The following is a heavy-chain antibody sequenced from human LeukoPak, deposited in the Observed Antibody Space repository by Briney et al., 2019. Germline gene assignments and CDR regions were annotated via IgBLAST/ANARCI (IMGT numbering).Heavy chain of an antibody. V-gene: IGHV4-34*01. J-gene: IGHJ4*02. CDR2: INHSGST. D-gene: IGHD2-2*01. Sequence: SETLSLTCAVYGGSFSGYYWSWIRQPPGKGLEWIGEINHSGSTNYSPSLKSRVTISVDTSKNQFSLKLSSVTAADTAVYYCARRGSGPAAMPYDYWGQGTLVTVSS. CDR3: ARRGSGPAAMPYDY. CDR1: GGSFSGYY.